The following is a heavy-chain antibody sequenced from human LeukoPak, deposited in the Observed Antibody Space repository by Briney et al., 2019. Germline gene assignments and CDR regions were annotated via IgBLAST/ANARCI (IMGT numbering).Heavy chain of an antibody. CDR2: IIPIFGTA. CDR1: GYSFTSYW. J-gene: IGHJ3*02. Sequence: KISCKGSGYSFTSYWIGWVRKAPGQGLEWMGGIIPIFGTANYAQQFQGRDTITTDESTSTAYMELSSLRSEDTAVYYCARGRIAAARLGAFDIWGQGTMVTVSS. D-gene: IGHD6-13*01. CDR3: ARGRIAAARLGAFDI. V-gene: IGHV1-69*05.